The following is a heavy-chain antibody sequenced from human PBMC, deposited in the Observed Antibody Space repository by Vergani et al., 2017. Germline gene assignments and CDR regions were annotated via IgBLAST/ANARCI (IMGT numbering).Heavy chain of an antibody. Sequence: QVQLVESGGGVVQPGRSLRLSCAASGFTFSSYGMHWVRQAPGKGLEWVAVIWYDGSNKYYADSVKGRFTISRDNSKNTLYLQMNSLRAEDTAVYYCAREMTTGPYFDSWGQGTLVTVSS. V-gene: IGHV3-33*01. D-gene: IGHD4-17*01. CDR2: IWYDGSNK. J-gene: IGHJ4*02. CDR3: AREMTTGPYFDS. CDR1: GFTFSSYG.